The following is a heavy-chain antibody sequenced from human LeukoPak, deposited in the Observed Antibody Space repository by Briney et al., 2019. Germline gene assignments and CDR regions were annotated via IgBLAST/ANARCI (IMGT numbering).Heavy chain of an antibody. J-gene: IGHJ6*02. D-gene: IGHD2-15*01. CDR3: ARALGYCSGGSCPDYYYSSGMDV. V-gene: IGHV3-7*01. CDR1: GFTFSSYS. Sequence: GGSLRLSCAASGFTFSSYSMNWVRQAPGKGLEWVANIKQDGSEKYYVHSVKGRFTISRDNAKNSLYLQMNSLRAEDTAVYYCARALGYCSGGSCPDYYYSSGMDVRGQGTTVTVSS. CDR2: IKQDGSEK.